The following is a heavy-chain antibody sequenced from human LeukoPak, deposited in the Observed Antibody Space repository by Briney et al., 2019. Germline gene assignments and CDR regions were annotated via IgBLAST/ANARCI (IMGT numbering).Heavy chain of an antibody. CDR2: ISSSSSYI. V-gene: IGHV3-21*01. CDR1: GFTFSSYS. D-gene: IGHD3-3*01. CDR3: ARVRYYDFWSGYYTDAFDI. Sequence: GGSLRLSCAASGFTFSSYSMNWVRQAPGKGLEWVSSISSSSSYIYYADSVKGRFTISRDNAKNSLYLQVNSLRAEDTAVYYCARVRYYDFWSGYYTDAFDIWGQGTMVTVSS. J-gene: IGHJ3*02.